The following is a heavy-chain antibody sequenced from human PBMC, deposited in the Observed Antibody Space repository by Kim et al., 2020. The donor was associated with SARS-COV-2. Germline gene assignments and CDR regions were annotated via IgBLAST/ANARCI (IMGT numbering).Heavy chain of an antibody. V-gene: IGHV4-59*01. J-gene: IGHJ4*02. CDR3: ARVLGWKELGFDY. D-gene: IGHD1-26*01. CDR2: IYYSGST. Sequence: SETLSLTCTVSGGSISSYYWSWIRQPPGKGLEWIGYIYYSGSTNYNPSLKSRVTISVDTSKNQFSLKLSSVTAADTAVYYCARVLGWKELGFDYWGQGTLLTVS. CDR1: GGSISSYY.